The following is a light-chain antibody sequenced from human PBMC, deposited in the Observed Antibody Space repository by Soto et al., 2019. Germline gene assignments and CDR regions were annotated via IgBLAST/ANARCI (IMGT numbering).Light chain of an antibody. CDR2: KAS. CDR1: QNINRW. V-gene: IGKV1-5*03. J-gene: IGKJ4*01. Sequence: DIQMTQSPSTLSASVGDTVTITCRASQNINRWLAWYQKRPGKAPNLLIHKASSLEGGVPSRFSGSSSWTEFTLTISSLQPDDIATYFCLQYNVYPLTFGGGTKVEI. CDR3: LQYNVYPLT.